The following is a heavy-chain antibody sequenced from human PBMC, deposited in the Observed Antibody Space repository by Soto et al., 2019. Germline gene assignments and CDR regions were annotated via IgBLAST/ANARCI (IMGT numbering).Heavy chain of an antibody. V-gene: IGHV4-31*03. J-gene: IGHJ6*02. CDR3: ARVRDSFGLDV. Sequence: QVQLQESGPGLVKSSETLSLTCNVSGGSITGAYYWNWIRQHPGKGLEWIGSIHYRGSTYYNPSLKCRITISLDRSNNQFSMKLSSVTAADTAVYYCARVRDSFGLDVWGQGTTVTVSS. D-gene: IGHD2-15*01. CDR1: GGSITGAYY. CDR2: IHYRGST.